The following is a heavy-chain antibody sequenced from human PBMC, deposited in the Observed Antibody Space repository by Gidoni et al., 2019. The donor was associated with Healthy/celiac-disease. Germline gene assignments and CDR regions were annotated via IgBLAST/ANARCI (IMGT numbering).Heavy chain of an antibody. J-gene: IGHJ6*03. CDR3: ARTIVVVVAATWYYYYYMDV. CDR1: GGTFSSYA. D-gene: IGHD2-15*01. CDR2: IVPIFGTA. V-gene: IGHV1-69*01. Sequence: QVQLVQSGAEVKKPGSSVKVSCKASGGTFSSYATSWGRQAPGQGLEWMGGIVPIFGTANYAQKFQGRVTITADESTSTAYMELSSLRSEDTAVYYCARTIVVVVAATWYYYYYMDVWGKGTTVTVSS.